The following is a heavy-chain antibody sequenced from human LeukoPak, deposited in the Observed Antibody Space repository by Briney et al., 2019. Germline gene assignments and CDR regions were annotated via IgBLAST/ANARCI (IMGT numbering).Heavy chain of an antibody. V-gene: IGHV4-39*01. CDR1: GGSISSSSYY. CDR3: ARQGGGGYQTTNYYYGSGSYLGIVRFDY. Sequence: SETLSLTCTVSGGSISSSSYYWGWIRQPPGKGLEWIGSIYYSGSTYYNPSLKSRVTISVDTSKNQFSLKLSSVTAADTAVYYCARQGGGGYQTTNYYYGSGSYLGIVRFDYWGRGTLVTVSS. D-gene: IGHD3-10*01. J-gene: IGHJ4*02. CDR2: IYYSGST.